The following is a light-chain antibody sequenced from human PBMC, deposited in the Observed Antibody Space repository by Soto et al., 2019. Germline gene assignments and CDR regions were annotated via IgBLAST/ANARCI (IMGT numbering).Light chain of an antibody. CDR2: GAS. J-gene: IGKJ1*01. CDR3: QQSNYWPWT. V-gene: IGKV3-15*01. Sequence: EIVMTQSPATLSVSPGERATLSCRASQSVSRNLAWYQQRPGQAPRLLIYGASTRATGIPARFSGSGSGTEFTHTINSLQSEDFAVYYCQQSNYWPWTFGQGTKVDIK. CDR1: QSVSRN.